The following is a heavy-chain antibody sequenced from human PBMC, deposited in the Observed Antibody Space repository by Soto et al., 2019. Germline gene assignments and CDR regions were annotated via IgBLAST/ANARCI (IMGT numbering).Heavy chain of an antibody. D-gene: IGHD3-10*01. J-gene: IGHJ4*02. CDR3: AKEVQVHTPAFVY. CDR2: ISPMLGAA. V-gene: IGHV1-69*19. Sequence: QVQLVQSGAEMKKPGSSVKVSCQSSGGTFNTYAMNWVRQAPGQGPEWMGDISPMLGAANYAPKFQGRVTITADESTGTSYMQLSSLKSEDTALYFCAKEVQVHTPAFVYWGQGTLVTVSS. CDR1: GGTFNTYA.